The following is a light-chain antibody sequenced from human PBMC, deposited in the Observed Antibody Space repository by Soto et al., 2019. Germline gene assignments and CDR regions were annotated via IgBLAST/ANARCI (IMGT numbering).Light chain of an antibody. V-gene: IGLV2-14*01. CDR1: SSDIGAYNY. CDR2: DVS. Sequence: QSALTQPVSVSGSPGQSIAISCTGTSSDIGAYNYVSWYQQYPGKAPKLMIYDVSNRPSGVSDRFSGSKSGNTASLTISGLQAEDEAEYYCSSFTSSSTYVFGTATKLTVL. CDR3: SSFTSSSTYV. J-gene: IGLJ1*01.